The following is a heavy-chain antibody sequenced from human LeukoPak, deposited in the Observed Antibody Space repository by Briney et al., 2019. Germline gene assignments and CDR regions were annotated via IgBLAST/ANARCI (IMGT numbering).Heavy chain of an antibody. J-gene: IGHJ3*02. Sequence: PGGSLRLSCAASGFTVSSYSMNWVRQVPGKGLEWVSHISSSGSMIWYGESVKGRFTISRDNAKNSLYLQMNSLRAEDTAVYYCARSMSGGDAFDIWGQGTMVTVSS. CDR3: ARSMSGGDAFDI. V-gene: IGHV3-48*04. CDR1: GFTVSSYS. D-gene: IGHD3-10*02. CDR2: ISSSGSMI.